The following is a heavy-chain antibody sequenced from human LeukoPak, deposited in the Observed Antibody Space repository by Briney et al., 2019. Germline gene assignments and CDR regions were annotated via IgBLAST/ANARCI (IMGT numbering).Heavy chain of an antibody. D-gene: IGHD3-22*01. CDR3: AKGRSSGYQLYTIDY. CDR2: IWYDGSNK. J-gene: IGHJ4*02. V-gene: IGHV3-33*06. Sequence: GRSLRLSCAASGFTFSSYGMHWVRQAPGKGLEWVAVIWYDGSNKYYADSVKGRFTISRDNSKNTLYLQMNSLRAEDTAVYYCAKGRSSGYQLYTIDYWGQGTLVTVSS. CDR1: GFTFSSYG.